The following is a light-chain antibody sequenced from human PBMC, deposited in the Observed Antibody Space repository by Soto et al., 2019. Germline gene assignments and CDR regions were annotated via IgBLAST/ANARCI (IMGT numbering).Light chain of an antibody. CDR3: SSYAGSNWYV. Sequence: QSALTQPPSASGSPGQSVTLSCTGTNSDVGGYNYVSWYQQYPGKAPKLIIYEVNERPSGVPDRFSGSKSGNTASLTVSGLQTADEADYYCSSYAGSNWYVFGTGTKLTVL. V-gene: IGLV2-8*01. CDR1: NSDVGGYNY. CDR2: EVN. J-gene: IGLJ1*01.